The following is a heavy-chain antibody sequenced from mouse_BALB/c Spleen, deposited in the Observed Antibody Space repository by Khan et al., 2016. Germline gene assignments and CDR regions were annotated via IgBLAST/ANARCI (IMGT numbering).Heavy chain of an antibody. J-gene: IGHJ2*01. CDR3: ARGDY. CDR1: GFTFSRFG. V-gene: IGHV5-17*02. Sequence: EVELVESGGGLVQPGGSRKLSCAASGFTFSRFGMHWVRQAPEKGLEWVAYISSGSSTIYYADTLKGRFTISRDNPKNALFLQMTSLRSEDTDMYYWARGDYWGQGTTLTVSS. CDR2: ISSGSSTI.